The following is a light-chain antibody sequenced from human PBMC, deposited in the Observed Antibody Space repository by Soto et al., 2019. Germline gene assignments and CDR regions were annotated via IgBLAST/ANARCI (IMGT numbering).Light chain of an antibody. V-gene: IGKV1-5*01. Sequence: DIQMTQSPSSLSASVGDRVTITCRASQSISSWLAWYQQKPGKAPKLLIYDASSLESGVPSRFSGSGSGTEFTLTISSLQPDDFATYYFQQYNSYYTFGQGTKVDIK. CDR1: QSISSW. J-gene: IGKJ2*01. CDR3: QQYNSYYT. CDR2: DAS.